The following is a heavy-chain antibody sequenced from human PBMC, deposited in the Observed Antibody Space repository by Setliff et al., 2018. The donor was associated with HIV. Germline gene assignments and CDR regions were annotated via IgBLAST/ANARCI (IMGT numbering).Heavy chain of an antibody. V-gene: IGHV4-59*04. D-gene: IGHD2-21*02. Sequence: PSETLSLTCTVSGGSISSYYWSWIRQPPGKGLEWIATIYQSGGTYHNPSLKSRVTISVEASKRQWSLKLNSVTAADTAVYYCATTECRGADCPQMYDYWGQGILVTVSS. CDR1: GGSISSYY. CDR2: IYQSGGT. CDR3: ATTECRGADCPQMYDY. J-gene: IGHJ4*02.